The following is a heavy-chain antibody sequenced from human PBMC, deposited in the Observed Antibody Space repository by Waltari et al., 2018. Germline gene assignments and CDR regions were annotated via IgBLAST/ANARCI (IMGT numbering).Heavy chain of an antibody. CDR3: ARQNWGY. V-gene: IGHV4-34*01. Sequence: QVQLQQWGAGLLKPSETLSLTCAVYGGSFSGYYWSWIRQPPGTGLEWIGEINHSGRTNYIPYLKSRVTISVDTSKNKFSLKLSSVTAADTAVYYCARQNWGYWGQGTLVTVSS. D-gene: IGHD7-27*01. J-gene: IGHJ4*02. CDR2: INHSGRT. CDR1: GGSFSGYY.